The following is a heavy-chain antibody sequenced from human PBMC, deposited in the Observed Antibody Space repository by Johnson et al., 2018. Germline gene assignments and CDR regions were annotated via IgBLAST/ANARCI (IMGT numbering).Heavy chain of an antibody. D-gene: IGHD6-13*01. Sequence: QVQLQESGPGLVKXSETLSLTCSVSGGSINSHNYYWGWIRQPPGKGLEWIGSVYYSGSTYYNPSLKSRVTIYVDTSKNQLSLKLNSVTAADTAVYYCARTGYTSTWYAEYFHHWGQGTLVTVSS. CDR3: ARTGYTSTWYAEYFHH. CDR1: GGSINSHNYY. CDR2: VYYSGST. J-gene: IGHJ1*01. V-gene: IGHV4-39*01.